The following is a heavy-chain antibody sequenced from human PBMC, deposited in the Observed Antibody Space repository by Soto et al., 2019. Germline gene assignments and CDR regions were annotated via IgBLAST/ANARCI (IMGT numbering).Heavy chain of an antibody. CDR1: GGSISSYY. J-gene: IGHJ4*02. Sequence: PSETLSLTCTVSGGSISSYYWSWIRQPPGKGLEWIGYIYYSGSTNYNPSLKSRVTISVDTSKNQFSLKLSSVTAADTAVYYCARGRKIRGVKVVGYWGQGTLVTVSS. D-gene: IGHD3-10*01. CDR2: IYYSGST. V-gene: IGHV4-59*01. CDR3: ARGRKIRGVKVVGY.